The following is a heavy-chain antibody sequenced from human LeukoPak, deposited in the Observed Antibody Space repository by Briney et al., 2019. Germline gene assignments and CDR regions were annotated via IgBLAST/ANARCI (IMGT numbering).Heavy chain of an antibody. CDR3: ARVYYYDSYFDY. CDR1: GFTFSSYS. Sequence: GGSLRLSCAASGFTFSSYSMNWVRQAPGKGLEWVSSISTSSSYINYADSVKGRFTISRDNAKNSLYLQMNSLRAEDTAVYYCARVYYYDSYFDYWGQGTLVTVSS. CDR2: ISTSSSYI. D-gene: IGHD3-22*01. J-gene: IGHJ4*02. V-gene: IGHV3-21*01.